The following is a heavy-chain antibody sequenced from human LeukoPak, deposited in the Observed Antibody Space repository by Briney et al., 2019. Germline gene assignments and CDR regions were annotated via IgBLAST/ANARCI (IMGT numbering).Heavy chain of an antibody. D-gene: IGHD3-22*01. V-gene: IGHV3-7*01. CDR3: ARVYFHSSNFDY. Sequence: GGSLRLSCAASGFTFSSYWMTWVRQAPGKGLEWVANINQAGSEKYYVDSVKGRFTISRDNAKNSLYLQMNSLRAEDTAVYYCARVYFHSSNFDYWGQGTLVTVSS. J-gene: IGHJ4*02. CDR1: GFTFSSYW. CDR2: INQAGSEK.